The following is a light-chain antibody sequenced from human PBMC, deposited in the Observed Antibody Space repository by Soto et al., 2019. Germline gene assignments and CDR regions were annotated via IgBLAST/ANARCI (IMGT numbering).Light chain of an antibody. Sequence: EIVLTQSPATLSLSPGERATLSCRASQTVSSYVAWYQQRHGQAPRLVIYDSSHRAPGVPAKFSGSGSGTQFTLTISSLQPEDAAVYYCQQRYDRPPYTFGQGTKLEIK. CDR2: DSS. V-gene: IGKV3-11*01. CDR3: QQRYDRPPYT. CDR1: QTVSSY. J-gene: IGKJ2*01.